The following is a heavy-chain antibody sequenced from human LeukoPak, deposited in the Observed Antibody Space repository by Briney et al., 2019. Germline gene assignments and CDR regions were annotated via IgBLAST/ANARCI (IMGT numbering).Heavy chain of an antibody. V-gene: IGHV4-34*01. CDR1: GGSFSGYY. CDR3: ARGLRRRGGASSGYYYVLDY. CDR2: INHSGST. J-gene: IGHJ4*02. Sequence: PSETLSLTCAVYGGSFSGYYRSWIRQPPGKGLEWIGEINHSGSTNYNPSLKSRVTISVDTSKNQFSLKLSSVTAADTAVYYCARGLRRRGGASSGYYYVLDYWGQGTLVTVSS. D-gene: IGHD3-22*01.